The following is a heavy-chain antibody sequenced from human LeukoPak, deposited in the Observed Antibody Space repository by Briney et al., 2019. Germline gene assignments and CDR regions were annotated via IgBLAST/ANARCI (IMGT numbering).Heavy chain of an antibody. CDR2: ISTSSTYI. D-gene: IGHD3-9*01. CDR1: GFTFSTYS. V-gene: IGHV3-21*01. J-gene: IGHJ4*02. Sequence: GGSLRLSCAASGFTFSTYSVNWVRQAPGKGLEWVSSISTSSTYIYYADSVKGRFTISRDNAKNSLYLQMNSLRDEDTAVYYCARDRGGYDILTGYYLSYWGQGTLVTVSS. CDR3: ARDRGGYDILTGYYLSY.